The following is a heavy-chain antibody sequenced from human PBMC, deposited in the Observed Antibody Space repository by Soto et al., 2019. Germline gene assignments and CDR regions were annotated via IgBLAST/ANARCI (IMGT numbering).Heavy chain of an antibody. J-gene: IGHJ4*02. CDR2: IIPIFGTA. V-gene: IGHV1-69*06. CDR1: GGTFSSYA. D-gene: IGHD4-17*01. Sequence: SVKVSCKASGGTFSSYAISWVRQAPGQGLEWMGGIIPIFGTANYAQKFQGRVTITADKSTSTACMELSSLRSEDTAVYYCARGRHLTTVTSFDYWGQGTLVTVSS. CDR3: ARGRHLTTVTSFDY.